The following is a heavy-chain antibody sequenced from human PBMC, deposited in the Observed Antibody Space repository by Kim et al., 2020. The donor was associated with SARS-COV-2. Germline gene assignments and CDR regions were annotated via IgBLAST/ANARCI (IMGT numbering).Heavy chain of an antibody. CDR2: IKNRADGGTT. V-gene: IGHV3-15*01. D-gene: IGHD3-16*02. Sequence: GGSLRLSCAASGFTFSNAWMTWVRQAPGKGLEWVARIKNRADGGTTDYAAFVEGRFTISRDDSKNTLYLQMNSLKTEDTAVYYCATSFWGSYRQFEYWGQGTLVTVSS. CDR1: GFTFSNAW. J-gene: IGHJ4*02. CDR3: ATSFWGSYRQFEY.